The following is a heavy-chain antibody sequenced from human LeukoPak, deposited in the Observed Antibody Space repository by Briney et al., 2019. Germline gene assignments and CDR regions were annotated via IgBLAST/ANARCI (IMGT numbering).Heavy chain of an antibody. V-gene: IGHV3-9*01. Sequence: PGRSLRLSCAASGFTFDDYAMHWVRQAPGKGLEWVSGISWNGGSIGYADPVKRRFTISRDNAKNSPHLQMNSLRAEATALYYCAKDAGYRGEFSFDYWGQGTLVTVSS. CDR3: AKDAGYRGEFSFDY. CDR2: ISWNGGSI. D-gene: IGHD5-12*01. CDR1: GFTFDDYA. J-gene: IGHJ4*02.